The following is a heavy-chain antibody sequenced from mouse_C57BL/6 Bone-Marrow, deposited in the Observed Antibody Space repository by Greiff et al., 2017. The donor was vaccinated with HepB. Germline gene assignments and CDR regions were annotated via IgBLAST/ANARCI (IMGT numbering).Heavy chain of an antibody. CDR2: IDPSDSYT. CDR3: ASIYYYGSRDY. J-gene: IGHJ2*01. V-gene: IGHV1-50*01. Sequence: QVQLQQPGAELVKPGASVKLSCKASGYNFTSYWMQWVKQRPGQGLEWIGEIDPSDSYTNYNQKFKGKATLTVDTSASTAYLQLSRLTSEDSAVYYCASIYYYGSRDYWGQGTTLTVSS. D-gene: IGHD1-1*01. CDR1: GYNFTSYW.